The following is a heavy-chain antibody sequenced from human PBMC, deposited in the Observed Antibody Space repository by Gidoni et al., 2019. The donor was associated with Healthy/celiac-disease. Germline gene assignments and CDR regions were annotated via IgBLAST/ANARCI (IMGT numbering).Heavy chain of an antibody. V-gene: IGHV3-48*01. CDR3: AAPEQQLVSHAFDI. CDR2: ISSSSSTI. J-gene: IGHJ3*02. CDR1: GFTFRSYS. D-gene: IGHD6-13*01. Sequence: EVQLVESGGGLVQPGGSLRLSCAASGFTFRSYSMNWVRQAPGKGLEWVSYISSSSSTIYYADSVKGRFTISRDNAKNSLYLQMNSLRAEDTAVYYCAAPEQQLVSHAFDIWGQGTMVTVSS.